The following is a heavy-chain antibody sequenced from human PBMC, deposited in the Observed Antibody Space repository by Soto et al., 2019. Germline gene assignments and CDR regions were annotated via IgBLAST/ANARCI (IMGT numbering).Heavy chain of an antibody. CDR2: IIPIFGTA. D-gene: IGHD4-17*01. CDR3: ARDDYHRTYVMDV. CDR1: GGTFSSYA. Sequence: SVKVSCKASGGTFSSYAISWVRQAPGQGLEWMGGIIPIFGTANYAQKFQGRVTITADESTSTAYMELSSLRSEDTAVYYCARDDYHRTYVMDVWGQGTKVTVSS. J-gene: IGHJ6*02. V-gene: IGHV1-69*13.